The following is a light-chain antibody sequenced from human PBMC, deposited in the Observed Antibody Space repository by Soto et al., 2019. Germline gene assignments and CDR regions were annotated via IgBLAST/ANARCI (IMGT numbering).Light chain of an antibody. CDR3: QQYGSSPSST. J-gene: IGKJ1*01. CDR1: QSVSSSY. Sequence: EIVLMQSPGTLSLSPGERATLSCRASQSVSSSYLAWYQQKPGQAPRLLIYGASSRATGIPDRFSGSGSGTDFTLTISRLEPEDFAVYYCQQYGSSPSSTFGQGTKVDIK. V-gene: IGKV3-20*01. CDR2: GAS.